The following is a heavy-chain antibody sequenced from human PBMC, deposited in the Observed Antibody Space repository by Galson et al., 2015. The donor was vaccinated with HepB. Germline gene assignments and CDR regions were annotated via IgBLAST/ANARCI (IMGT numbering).Heavy chain of an antibody. CDR3: ASATRDYYYYGMDV. V-gene: IGHV3-11*06. CDR2: ISSSSSYT. CDR1: GFTFSDYY. Sequence: SLRLSCAASGFTFSDYYMSWIRQAPGKGLEWVSYISSSSSYTNYADSVKGRFTISRDNAKNSLYLQMNGLRAEDTAVYYCASATRDYYYYGMDVWGQGTTVTVSS. J-gene: IGHJ6*02.